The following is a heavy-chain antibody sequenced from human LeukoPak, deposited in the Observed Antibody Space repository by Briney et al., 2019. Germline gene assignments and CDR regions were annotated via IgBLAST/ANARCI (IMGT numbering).Heavy chain of an antibody. CDR1: GFTFSSHG. CDR3: AKRGTVTSNFEY. V-gene: IGHV3-30*02. J-gene: IGHJ4*02. Sequence: PGGSLRLPCAVSGFTFSSHGMHWVRQAPGKGLEWVAFIQNDGNEKYYAGSVKGRYTISRNNSKNTLYLQMNSLRTEDTADYYCAKRGTVTSNFEYWGQGTLVTVSS. CDR2: IQNDGNEK. D-gene: IGHD4-17*01.